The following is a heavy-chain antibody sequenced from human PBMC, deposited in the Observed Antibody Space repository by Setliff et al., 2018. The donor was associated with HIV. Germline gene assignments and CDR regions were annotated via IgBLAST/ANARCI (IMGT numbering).Heavy chain of an antibody. V-gene: IGHV4-61*09. CDR3: AREGLYTSSWYGYYFDY. J-gene: IGHJ4*01. CDR2: IYRTGSN. CDR1: GGSISSGSHY. D-gene: IGHD6-13*01. Sequence: SETLSLTCNVSGGSISSGSHYWSWIRQPAGKGLEWIGHIYRTGSNNYNPSLKSRVTISVDTSKNQLSLKLSSVTAADSAVYYCAREGLYTSSWYGYYFDYWGHGTLVTVSS.